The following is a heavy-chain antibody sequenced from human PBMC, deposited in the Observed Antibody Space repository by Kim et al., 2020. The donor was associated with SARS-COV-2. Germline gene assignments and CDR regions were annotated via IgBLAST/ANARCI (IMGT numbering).Heavy chain of an antibody. J-gene: IGHJ6*02. Sequence: GESLKISCKGSGYCFTSYWIGWVRQMPGKGLEWMGIIYPGDSDTRYSPSFQGQVTSSADKSISTAYLQRSSLKASDTAMYYCSTTYYYGSGQDPRIMDFWGQENTVTVSS. V-gene: IGHV5-51*01. CDR3: STTYYYGSGQDPRIMDF. CDR1: GYCFTSYW. CDR2: IYPGDSDT. D-gene: IGHD3-10*01.